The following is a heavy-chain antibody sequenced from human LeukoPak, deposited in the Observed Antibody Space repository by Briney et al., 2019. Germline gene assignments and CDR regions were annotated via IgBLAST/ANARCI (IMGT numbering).Heavy chain of an antibody. CDR3: ARGYYYDSSGYSLPLDY. CDR1: GFTFSSCA. V-gene: IGHV3-23*01. J-gene: IGHJ4*02. D-gene: IGHD3-22*01. CDR2: ISDSGGNT. Sequence: GGSLRLSCAASGFTFSSCAMSWVRQAPGKGLEWVAGISDSGGNTYYADSVKGRFTISRDNSKNTLFLQMSSLRAEDTAVYYCARGYYYDSSGYSLPLDYWGQGTLLTVSS.